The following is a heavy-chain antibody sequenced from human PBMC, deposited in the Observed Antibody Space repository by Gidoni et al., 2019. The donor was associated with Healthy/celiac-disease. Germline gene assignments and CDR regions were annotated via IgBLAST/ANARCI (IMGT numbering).Heavy chain of an antibody. CDR2: IYSGGST. Sequence: EVQLVESGGGLVQPGGSLRLSCAASGFTVSSNYMRWVRQAPGKGLEWVSVIYSGGSTYYADSVKGRFTISRDNSKNTLYLQMNSLRAEDTAVYYCARVPRAEYNWNYSEYYYYGMDVWGQGTTVTVSS. CDR1: GFTVSSNY. J-gene: IGHJ6*02. V-gene: IGHV3-66*01. CDR3: ARVPRAEYNWNYSEYYYYGMDV. D-gene: IGHD1-7*01.